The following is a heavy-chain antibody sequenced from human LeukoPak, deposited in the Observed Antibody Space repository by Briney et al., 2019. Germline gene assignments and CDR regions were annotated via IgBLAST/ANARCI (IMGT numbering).Heavy chain of an antibody. V-gene: IGHV3-9*03. D-gene: IGHD5-18*01. CDR3: AKAGYSYGPYSYYFDY. CDR2: ISWNSGSI. J-gene: IGHJ4*02. Sequence: GGSLRLSCAASGFTFDDYAMHWVRHAPGKGLEWVSGISWNSGSIGYADSVKGRFTISRDNAKNSLYLQMNSLRAEDMASYYCAKAGYSYGPYSYYFDYWGQGTLVTVSS. CDR1: GFTFDDYA.